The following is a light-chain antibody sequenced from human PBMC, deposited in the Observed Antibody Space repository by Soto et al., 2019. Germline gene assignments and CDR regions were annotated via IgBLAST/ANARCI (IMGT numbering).Light chain of an antibody. J-gene: IGKJ1*01. CDR3: QQYNSYSST. CDR1: QSISSW. V-gene: IGKV1-5*03. Sequence: DIQMTQSPSTLSASVGDRVTITCRASQSISSWLAWYQQKPGKAPKLLIYKASGLESGVPSRFSGSGSGTEFTLTISSLQPDDFATYYCQQYNSYSSTFGQGTKVDIK. CDR2: KAS.